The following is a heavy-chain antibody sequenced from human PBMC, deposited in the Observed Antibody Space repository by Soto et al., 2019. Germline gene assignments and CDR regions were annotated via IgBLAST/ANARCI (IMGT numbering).Heavy chain of an antibody. CDR3: ATWHLQEHAYDV. CDR2: FYDLGGT. J-gene: IGHJ3*01. V-gene: IGHV3-53*01. Sequence: GGSLRLSCAVSGLTVSGKKYVAWVRQAPGKGLEWVSGFYDLGGTYYADSLKGRFTTSGDSSRTIVYLQMNGLRPEDTAVYYCATWHLQEHAYDVWGQGTTVTVSS. D-gene: IGHD4-4*01. CDR1: GLTVSGKKY.